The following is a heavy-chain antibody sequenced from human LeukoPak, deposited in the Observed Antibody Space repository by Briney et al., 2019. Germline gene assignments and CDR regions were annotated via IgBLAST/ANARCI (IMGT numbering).Heavy chain of an antibody. CDR1: GFTFGDYA. V-gene: IGHV3-49*04. CDR2: IRSKAYGGTT. Sequence: PGRSLRLSCTASGFTFGDYAMSWVRQAPGKGLEWVGFIRSKAYGGTTEYAATVKGRFTISRDDSKSIAYLQMNSLKTEDTAVYYCTSSGGRCYGFGICYWGHGTLVTVSS. D-gene: IGHD2-15*01. CDR3: TSSGGRCYGFGICY. J-gene: IGHJ4*01.